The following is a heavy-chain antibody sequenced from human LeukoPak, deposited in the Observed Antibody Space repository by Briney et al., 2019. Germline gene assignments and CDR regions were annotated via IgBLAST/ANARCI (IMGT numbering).Heavy chain of an antibody. Sequence: PSETLSLTCTVSGGSISRSGYYWGWIRQPPGKGLEWIGTIYYSGTTYYNPSLKSRVTISVDTSKNQFSLKLSSVTAADTAVYYCARSPPQWELPNYFDYWGQGTLVTAS. J-gene: IGHJ4*02. CDR2: IYYSGTT. V-gene: IGHV4-39*07. CDR1: GGSISRSGYY. CDR3: ARSPPQWELPNYFDY. D-gene: IGHD1-26*01.